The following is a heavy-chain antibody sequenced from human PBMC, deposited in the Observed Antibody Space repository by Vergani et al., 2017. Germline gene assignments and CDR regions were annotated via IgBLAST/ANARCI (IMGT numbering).Heavy chain of an antibody. CDR2: INPSGGST. V-gene: IGHV1-46*01. D-gene: IGHD4-23*01. CDR1: GYTFTSYY. J-gene: IGHJ4*02. CDR3: ATYDYGGNSRVGLFDY. Sequence: QVQLVQSGAEVKKPGASVKVSCKASGYTFTSYYMHWVRQAPGQGLEWMGIINPSGGSTSYAQKFQGRVTMTEDTSTDTAYMELSSLRSEDTAVYYCATYDYGGNSRVGLFDYWGQGTLVTVSS.